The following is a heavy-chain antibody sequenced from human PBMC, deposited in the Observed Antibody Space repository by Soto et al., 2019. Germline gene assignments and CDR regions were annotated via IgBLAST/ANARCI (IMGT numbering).Heavy chain of an antibody. CDR2: MNPNSGNT. Sequence: ASVKVSCKASGYTFTSYDINWVRQATGQGLEWMGWMNPNSGNTGYAQKFQGRVTMTRNTSISTAYMELSSLRSEDTAVYYCARTVAATEKADYWGQGTLVTVSS. CDR3: ARTVAATEKADY. D-gene: IGHD2-15*01. V-gene: IGHV1-8*01. CDR1: GYTFTSYD. J-gene: IGHJ4*02.